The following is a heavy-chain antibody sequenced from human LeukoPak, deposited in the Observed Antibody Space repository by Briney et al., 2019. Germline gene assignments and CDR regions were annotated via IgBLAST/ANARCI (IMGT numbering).Heavy chain of an antibody. CDR3: AREIAAALDY. J-gene: IGHJ4*02. D-gene: IGHD6-13*01. CDR2: ISSSSSTI. V-gene: IGHV3-48*04. Sequence: GGSLRLSCAASGFTFSSYSMNWARQAPGKGLEWVSYISSSSSTIYYADSVKGRFTISRDNAKNSLYLQMNSLRAEDTAVYYCAREIAAALDYWGQGTLVTVSS. CDR1: GFTFSSYS.